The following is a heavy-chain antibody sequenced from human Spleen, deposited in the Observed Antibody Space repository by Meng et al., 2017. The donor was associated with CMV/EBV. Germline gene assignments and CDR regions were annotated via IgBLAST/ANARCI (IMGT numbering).Heavy chain of an antibody. J-gene: IGHJ4*02. V-gene: IGHV1-2*02. CDR2: INPNSGGT. CDR1: GYTFTGYY. Sequence: GSVKVFCKAAGYTFTGYYMHRVRQAPGQGLEWLGWINPNSGGTNYAQKFQGRVTMTRDTSINTAYMELTRLTSDDTAVYYCARSPAGNTGGRPFDYWGQGTLVTVSS. D-gene: IGHD4-23*01. CDR3: ARSPAGNTGGRPFDY.